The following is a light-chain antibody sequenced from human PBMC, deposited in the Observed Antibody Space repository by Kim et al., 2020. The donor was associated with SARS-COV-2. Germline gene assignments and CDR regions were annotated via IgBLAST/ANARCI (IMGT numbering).Light chain of an antibody. CDR2: GAS. Sequence: EIVLTQSPGTLSLSPGERTTLSCRASQSVSSSYLAWYQHKAGQAPRLLIYGASSRATGIPDRFSGSGSGTDFTLTISRLEPEDFAVYYCQHFGTSRTFGQGTKVDIK. CDR3: QHFGTSRT. J-gene: IGKJ1*01. V-gene: IGKV3-20*01. CDR1: QSVSSSY.